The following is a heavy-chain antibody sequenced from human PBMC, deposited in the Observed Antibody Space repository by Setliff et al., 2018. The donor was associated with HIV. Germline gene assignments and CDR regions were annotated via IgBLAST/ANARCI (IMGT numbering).Heavy chain of an antibody. Sequence: SETLSLTCTVSGGSISNYYWTWIRQPPGKGLEWIGYIYYTGITNYDPSLKSRVTISLDTSKDQFSLKLSSVTAADTAIYYCASGDNYYYTSETFHIGLDCFDFWGQGTMVTVSS. J-gene: IGHJ3*01. CDR3: ASGDNYYYTSETFHIGLDCFDF. CDR1: GGSISNYY. D-gene: IGHD3-3*01. V-gene: IGHV4-59*01. CDR2: IYYTGIT.